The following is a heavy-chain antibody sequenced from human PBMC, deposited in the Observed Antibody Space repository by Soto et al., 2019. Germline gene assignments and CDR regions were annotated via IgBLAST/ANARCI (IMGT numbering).Heavy chain of an antibody. CDR1: GDSMNTYF. V-gene: IGHV4-59*01. CDR3: ARSFTYGAQRFDY. J-gene: IGHJ4*02. CDR2: IYDGGTT. Sequence: SETLSLTCSVSGDSMNTYFWTWIRQPPGKGLEWIGYIYDGGTTNYNPSLKSRAAISVDTSKNQFSLNLTSVTAADTAMYYCARSFTYGAQRFDYWGQGALVTV. D-gene: IGHD3-10*01.